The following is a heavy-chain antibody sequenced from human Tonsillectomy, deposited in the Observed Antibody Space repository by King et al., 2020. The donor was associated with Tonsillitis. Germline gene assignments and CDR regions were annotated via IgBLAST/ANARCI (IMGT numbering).Heavy chain of an antibody. J-gene: IGHJ3*02. CDR1: RYTFTSHW. D-gene: IGHD3-22*01. CDR2: IYPGDSDT. V-gene: IGHV5-51*03. Sequence: QLVQSGAEVKKPGESLKISCKGSRYTFTSHWIGWVRQMPGKGLEWMGIIYPGDSDTRYSPSFQGQVTISADKSISTAYLQWSSLKASDTAMYYCAGRHSYDSNAYYDAFDIWGQGTMVTVSS. CDR3: AGRHSYDSNAYYDAFDI.